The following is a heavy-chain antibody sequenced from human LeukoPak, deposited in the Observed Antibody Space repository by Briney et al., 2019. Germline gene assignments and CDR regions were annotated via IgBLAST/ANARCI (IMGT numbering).Heavy chain of an antibody. J-gene: IGHJ6*02. CDR2: ISWNSGSI. CDR3: AKELYSSSPYYYYGMDV. CDR1: GFTFDDYA. D-gene: IGHD6-6*01. V-gene: IGHV3-9*01. Sequence: GGSLRLSCAASGFTFDDYAMHWVRQAPGKGLEWVSGISWNSGSIGYADSVKGRFTISRDNAKNSLYLQMNSLRAEDTALYYCAKELYSSSPYYYYGMDVWGQGTTVTVSS.